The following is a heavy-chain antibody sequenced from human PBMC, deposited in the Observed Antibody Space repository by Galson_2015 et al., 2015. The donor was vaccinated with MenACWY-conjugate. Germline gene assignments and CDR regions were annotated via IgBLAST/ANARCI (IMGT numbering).Heavy chain of an antibody. Sequence: SLRLSCAASGFTFSTFPMSWVRQAPGKGLEWVSAISAGGSSTYYADSVKGRITISRDNSKSTLYPQMSSLRAEDTAVYYCAKDFYSRFDWWGQGTLVTVSS. V-gene: IGHV3-23*01. CDR3: AKDFYSRFDW. J-gene: IGHJ4*02. CDR1: GFTFSTFP. CDR2: ISAGGSST. D-gene: IGHD4-11*01.